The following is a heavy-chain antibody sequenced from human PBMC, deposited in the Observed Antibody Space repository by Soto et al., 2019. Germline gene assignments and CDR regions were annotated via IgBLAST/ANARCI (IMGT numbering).Heavy chain of an antibody. J-gene: IGHJ6*03. D-gene: IGHD2-2*01. CDR2: ISYDGNNK. CDR1: AFTFSHFA. Sequence: QVQLVESGGGVVQPGRSLRLSCAASAFTFSHFAMHWVRQAPGKGLEWVAGISYDGNNKYYVDSVKGRFTISRDNSKNTLLLQIDSLRPEDTAVYYCAKDGLPAARPYCMDVWGKGTTVTVSS. V-gene: IGHV3-30*18. CDR3: AKDGLPAARPYCMDV.